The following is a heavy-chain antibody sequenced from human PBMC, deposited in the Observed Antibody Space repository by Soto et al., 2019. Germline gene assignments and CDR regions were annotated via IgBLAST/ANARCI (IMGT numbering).Heavy chain of an antibody. CDR1: GFTFSNYT. Sequence: EVQLVESGGGLVKPGGSLRLSCAASGFTFSNYTMGWVRQAPGKGLDWLSSISRSSTNIFYADSVKGRFTVSRDNANNVLYLQINSLSAEDTAIYYCARDLKVAASNSYFYYGMDVWGQGTTVTVSS. V-gene: IGHV3-21*01. CDR2: ISRSSTNI. CDR3: ARDLKVAASNSYFYYGMDV. J-gene: IGHJ6*02. D-gene: IGHD6-19*01.